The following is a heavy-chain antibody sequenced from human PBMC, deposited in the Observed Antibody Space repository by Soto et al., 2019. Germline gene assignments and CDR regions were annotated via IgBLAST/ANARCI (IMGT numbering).Heavy chain of an antibody. J-gene: IGHJ1*01. V-gene: IGHV3-23*01. Sequence: LSLTCAASGFTFSSYAMSWVRQAPGKGLEWVSAISGSGGSTYYADSVKGRFTISRDNSKNTLYLQMNSLRAEDTAVYYCAKASSYYDFWSGYYLRFHEEYFQHWGQGTLVTVSS. CDR1: GFTFSSYA. CDR2: ISGSGGST. D-gene: IGHD3-3*01. CDR3: AKASSYYDFWSGYYLRFHEEYFQH.